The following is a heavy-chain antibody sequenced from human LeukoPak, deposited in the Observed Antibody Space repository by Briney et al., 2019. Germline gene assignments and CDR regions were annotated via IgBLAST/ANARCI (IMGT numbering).Heavy chain of an antibody. V-gene: IGHV3-21*04. CDR1: GFTFSSYN. CDR3: ARGYYYDSSGYHFDY. Sequence: GGSLRLSCAASGFTFSSYNMNWVRQAPGKGLEWVSSISFSSTYIYYADSVKGRFTISRDNAKNSLYLQMNSLRAEDTAVYYCARGYYYDSSGYHFDYWGQGTLVTVSS. D-gene: IGHD3-22*01. CDR2: ISFSSTYI. J-gene: IGHJ4*02.